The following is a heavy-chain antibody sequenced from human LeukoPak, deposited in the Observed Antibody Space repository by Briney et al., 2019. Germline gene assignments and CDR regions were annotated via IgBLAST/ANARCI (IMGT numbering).Heavy chain of an antibody. Sequence: GSLRLSCAASGFTFSNYAMSWVRRAPGKGLEWVSAITGSGGNTYYADSVKGRFTISGDNSKNTVFLQMNSLRAEDTAVYYCAKWGDYDVLTGYYVSDYWGQGTLVTVSS. V-gene: IGHV3-23*01. CDR2: ITGSGGNT. CDR3: AKWGDYDVLTGYYVSDY. D-gene: IGHD3-9*01. CDR1: GFTFSNYA. J-gene: IGHJ4*02.